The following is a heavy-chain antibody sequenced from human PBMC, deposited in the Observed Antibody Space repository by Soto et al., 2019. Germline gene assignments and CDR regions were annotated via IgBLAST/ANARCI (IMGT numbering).Heavy chain of an antibody. CDR2: INPNSGGT. CDR1: GYTFTGYY. Sequence: ASVKVSCKASGYTFTGYYMHWVRQAPGQGLEWMGWINPNSGGTNYAQKFQGRVTMTRDTSISTAYMELSRLRSDDTAVYYCARSPPDWGLLIAVAQTNWFDPWGQGTLVTVSS. V-gene: IGHV1-2*02. J-gene: IGHJ5*02. CDR3: ARSPPDWGLLIAVAQTNWFDP. D-gene: IGHD6-19*01.